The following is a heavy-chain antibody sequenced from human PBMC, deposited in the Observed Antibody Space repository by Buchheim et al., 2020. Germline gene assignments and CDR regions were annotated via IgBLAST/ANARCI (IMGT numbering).Heavy chain of an antibody. D-gene: IGHD4-11*01. V-gene: IGHV3-48*01. CDR1: GFTFSSYS. CDR2: ISSNRSNK. CDR3: AKAVTTIYYYYYGMDV. J-gene: IGHJ6*02. Sequence: EVQLVESGGGLVQPGGSLRLSCAASGFTFSSYSMNWVRQAPGKGLEWVAYISSNRSNKYYADSVKGRFTISRDNSKNSLYLQMNRLRAEDTAVYYCAKAVTTIYYYYYGMDVWGQGTT.